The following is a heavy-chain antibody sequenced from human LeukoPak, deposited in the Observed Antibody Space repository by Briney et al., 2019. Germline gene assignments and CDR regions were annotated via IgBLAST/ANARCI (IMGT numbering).Heavy chain of an antibody. V-gene: IGHV1-18*01. CDR3: ARAVGVFDSSGYYLFDY. CDR2: ISAYNGNT. Sequence: ASVKVSCKASGYTFTSYGISWVRQAPGQGLECMGWISAYNGNTNYAQKLQGRVTMTTDTSTSTAYMELRSLRSDDTAVYYCARAVGVFDSSGYYLFDYWGQGTLVTVSS. J-gene: IGHJ4*02. CDR1: GYTFTSYG. D-gene: IGHD3-22*01.